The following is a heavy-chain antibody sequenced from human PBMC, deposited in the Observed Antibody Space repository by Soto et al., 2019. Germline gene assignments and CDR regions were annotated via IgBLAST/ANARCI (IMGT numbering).Heavy chain of an antibody. CDR2: MDYSGAT. V-gene: IGHV4-39*01. J-gene: IGHJ4*02. Sequence: SETLALTCTVPGGSLSSTSYYWDWSRQPPGKGLEWIGIMDYSGATYHNPSHQSRVTISVDPSKNQFSLNLLSVTAADTAVYYCARHAAYHSVWGKSDGRDYWGQGTLVTVSS. CDR1: GGSLSSTSYY. CDR3: ARHAAYHSVWGKSDGRDY. D-gene: IGHD3-16*01.